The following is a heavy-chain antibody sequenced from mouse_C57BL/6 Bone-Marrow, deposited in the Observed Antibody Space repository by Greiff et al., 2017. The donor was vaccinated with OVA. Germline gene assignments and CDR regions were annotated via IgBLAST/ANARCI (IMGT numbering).Heavy chain of an antibody. CDR3: ASPGAWFAY. CDR1: GFSLTSYG. J-gene: IGHJ3*01. CDR2: IWSGGST. Sequence: VQRVESGPGLVQPSRSLSITCTVSGFSLTSYGVHWVRQSPGKGLEWLGVIWSGGSTDYNAAFISRLSISKDNSKSQVFFKMNSLQADDTAIYYCASPGAWFAYWGQGTLVTVSA. V-gene: IGHV2-2*01.